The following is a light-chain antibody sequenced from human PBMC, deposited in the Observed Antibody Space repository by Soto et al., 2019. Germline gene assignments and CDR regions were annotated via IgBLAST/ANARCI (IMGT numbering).Light chain of an antibody. V-gene: IGLV1-44*01. CDR1: YPNIGSNT. CDR3: ATWDDSLNGVV. CDR2: DNN. J-gene: IGLJ2*01. Sequence: QSVLTQPPSASGTPGQRVTISCSGGYPNIGSNTVNWYHQLPGTAPKLLIYDNNQRPSGVPDRFSGSTSGTSASLAISGLLSEDEADDYCATWDDSLNGVVFGGGTKVTVL.